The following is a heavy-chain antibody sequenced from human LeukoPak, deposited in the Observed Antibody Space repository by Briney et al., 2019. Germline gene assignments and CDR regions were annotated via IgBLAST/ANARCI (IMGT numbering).Heavy chain of an antibody. V-gene: IGHV3-33*01. CDR3: ARDRFPHDDAHYGMDV. J-gene: IGHJ6*02. D-gene: IGHD3-16*01. CDR1: GFTFSNYG. CDR2: MWVWNDGSNE. Sequence: GGSLRLSCTASGFTFSNYGMHWVRQAPGKGLEWVAVMWVWNDGSNEYYADSVKGRFPIARDNSKNTLYLQMVSLRAEDTADYYCARDRFPHDDAHYGMDVWGQGTTVTVSS.